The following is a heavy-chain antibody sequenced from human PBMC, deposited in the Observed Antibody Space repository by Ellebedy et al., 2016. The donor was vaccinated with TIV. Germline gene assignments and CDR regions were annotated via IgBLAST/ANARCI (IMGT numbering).Heavy chain of an antibody. CDR2: MNQVGSEK. J-gene: IGHJ4*02. CDR3: ARDPNSPGDTGYGDY. D-gene: IGHD5-12*01. CDR1: GFTFTTYW. Sequence: GESLKISCAASGFTFTTYWMSWVRQAPGKGLEWVANMNQVGSEKYYVDSVKGRFTLYRDNAQNSLYLHMNNLRAEDTAGYYCARDPNSPGDTGYGDYWGQGVVVTVST. V-gene: IGHV3-7*03.